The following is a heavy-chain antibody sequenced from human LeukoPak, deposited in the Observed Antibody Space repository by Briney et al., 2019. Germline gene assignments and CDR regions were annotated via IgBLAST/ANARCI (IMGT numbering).Heavy chain of an antibody. CDR3: ARYRYYYDSSGYYPKGYFDY. CDR1: GGSFRGYY. Sequence: PSETLSLTCAVYGGSFRGYYWSGVRETPGKGVEWVGEINDSGGTNYNPSLKSRVTISVATSKNQFSLKLSSVTAADTAVYYCARYRYYYDSSGYYPKGYFDYWGQGTLVTVSS. D-gene: IGHD3-22*01. J-gene: IGHJ4*02. V-gene: IGHV4-34*01. CDR2: INDSGGT.